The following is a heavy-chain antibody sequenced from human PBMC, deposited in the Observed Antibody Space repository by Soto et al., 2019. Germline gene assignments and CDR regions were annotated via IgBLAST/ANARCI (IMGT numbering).Heavy chain of an antibody. CDR2: IYYSGST. V-gene: IGHV4-59*01. Sequence: SETPSLTCTVSGGSISSYYWSWIRQPPGKGLEWIGYIYYSGSTNYNPSLKSRVNISVDTSKNQFSLKLGSVTAADTAVYFCARGRFLEWLIPKSWFDPWGQGTLVTVSS. CDR1: GGSISSYY. D-gene: IGHD3-3*01. CDR3: ARGRFLEWLIPKSWFDP. J-gene: IGHJ5*02.